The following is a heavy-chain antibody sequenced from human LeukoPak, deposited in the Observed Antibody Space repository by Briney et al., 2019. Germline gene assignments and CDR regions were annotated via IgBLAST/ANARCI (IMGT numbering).Heavy chain of an antibody. CDR2: IYYSWNT. V-gene: IGHV4-39*01. CDR3: ARQTGSGLFILP. J-gene: IGHJ4*02. Sequence: PSETLSLTCTVSGVSISSSNSYWGWIRQPPGKGLEWIGSIYYSWNTYYNASLKSQVSISIDTSKNQFSLKLTSVTAADTAVYYCARQTGSGLFILPGGQGTLATVSS. D-gene: IGHD3/OR15-3a*01. CDR1: GVSISSSNSY.